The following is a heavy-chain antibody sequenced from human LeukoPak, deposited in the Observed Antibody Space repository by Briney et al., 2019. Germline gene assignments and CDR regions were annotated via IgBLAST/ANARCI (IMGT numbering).Heavy chain of an antibody. CDR3: ARGSEELQYYFDY. CDR2: VNPSSGST. J-gene: IGHJ4*02. V-gene: IGHV1-46*01. CDR1: GYTFTRYY. D-gene: IGHD1-7*01. Sequence: GASVKVSCKASGYTFTRYYLHWVRQAPGQGLEWMGIVNPSSGSTNYAQKFQGTVTMTRDTSTSTVYMELTSLRFEDTAVYYCARGSEELQYYFDYWGQGTLVTVSS.